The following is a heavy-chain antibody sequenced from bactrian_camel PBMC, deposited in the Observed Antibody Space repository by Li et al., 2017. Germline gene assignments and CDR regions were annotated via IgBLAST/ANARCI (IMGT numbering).Heavy chain of an antibody. CDR3: AKEGGGSWPHEYTY. Sequence: VQLVESGGGSVQAGESLGLSCTASGFTFDDVDMGWYRQAPGNECELVSTISSDGTTYYSDSVKGRFTISRDNAKNTVYLQLNSLKTEDMAVYYCAKEGGGSWPHEYTYWGQGTQVTVS. CDR2: ISSDGTT. V-gene: IGHV3S55*01. J-gene: IGHJ4*01. CDR1: GFTFDDVD. D-gene: IGHD6*01.